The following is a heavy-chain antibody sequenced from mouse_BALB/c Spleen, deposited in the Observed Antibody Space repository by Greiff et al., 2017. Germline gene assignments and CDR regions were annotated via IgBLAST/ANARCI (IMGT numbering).Heavy chain of an antibody. CDR2: IWSGGST. J-gene: IGHJ4*01. V-gene: IGHV2-2*02. CDR3: ARKDGNYGAMDY. D-gene: IGHD2-1*01. CDR1: GFSLTSYG. Sequence: VKVVESGPGLVQPSQSLSITCTVSGFSLTSYGVHWVRQSPGKGLEWLGVIWSGGSTDYNAAFISRLSISKDNSKSQVFFKMNSLQANDTAIYYCARKDGNYGAMDYWGQGTSVTVSS.